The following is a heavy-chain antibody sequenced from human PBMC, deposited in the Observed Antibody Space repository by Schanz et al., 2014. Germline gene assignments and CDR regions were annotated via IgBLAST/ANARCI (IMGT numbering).Heavy chain of an antibody. Sequence: VQLVESGGCLVQPGGSLRLSCAASGFTFSNCAMSWVRQAPGRGLVWVSRTSNDGSFTTFADSVKGRFTISRDNAKNTLYLQMNSLRAEDTAVYYCTRDRGALINHNDALDLWGQGTMVSVSS. CDR2: TSNDGSFT. V-gene: IGHV3-74*01. J-gene: IGHJ3*01. D-gene: IGHD3-16*01. CDR1: GFTFSNCA. CDR3: TRDRGALINHNDALDL.